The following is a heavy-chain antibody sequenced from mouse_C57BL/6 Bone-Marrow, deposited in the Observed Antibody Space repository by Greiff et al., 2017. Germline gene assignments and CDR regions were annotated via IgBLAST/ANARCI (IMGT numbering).Heavy chain of an antibody. J-gene: IGHJ2*01. V-gene: IGHV1-69*01. Sequence: VQLQQPGAELVMPGASVKLSCKASGYTFTSYWMHWVKQRPGQGLEWIGEIDPSDSYTNYNQKFKGKSTLTVDKSSSTAYMQLSSLTSEDSAVYYCAREDYGYDVVPYYFDYWGQGTTLTVSA. CDR1: GYTFTSYW. D-gene: IGHD2-2*01. CDR2: IDPSDSYT. CDR3: AREDYGYDVVPYYFDY.